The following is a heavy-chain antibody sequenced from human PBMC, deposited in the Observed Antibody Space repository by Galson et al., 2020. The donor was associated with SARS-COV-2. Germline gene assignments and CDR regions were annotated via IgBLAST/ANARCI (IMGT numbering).Heavy chain of an antibody. CDR3: ARSPVLRSFDWLPERYGFDI. CDR2: IHYSGST. V-gene: IGHV4-4*02. CDR1: GGSIYSNNW. J-gene: IGHJ3*02. Sequence: VQASETLSLTCGVSGGSIYSNNWWSWVRQPPGKGLEWIGEIHYSGSTDYNASLKTRVTISLDKSKNQFSLNLRSVTAADTAVYFCARSPVLRSFDWLPERYGFDIWGPGTLVTVS. D-gene: IGHD3-9*01.